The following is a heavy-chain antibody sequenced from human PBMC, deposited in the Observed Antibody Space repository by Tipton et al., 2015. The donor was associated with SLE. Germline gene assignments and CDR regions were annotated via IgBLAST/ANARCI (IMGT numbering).Heavy chain of an antibody. CDR1: GGSIRSSTYY. J-gene: IGHJ4*02. Sequence: TLSLTCTVSGGSIRSSTYYWGWIRQPPGKGLEWIGSLDYSGSTYYNPSHKSRINISVDTPKNQFSLKLSSVTAADTAVYYCARAVGDTSGYLDYWGLGTLVPVSS. V-gene: IGHV4-39*07. D-gene: IGHD3-22*01. CDR3: ARAVGDTSGYLDY. CDR2: LDYSGST.